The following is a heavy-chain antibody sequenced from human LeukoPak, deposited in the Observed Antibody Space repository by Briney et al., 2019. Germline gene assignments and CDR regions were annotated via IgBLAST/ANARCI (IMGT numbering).Heavy chain of an antibody. CDR2: INPNSGGT. D-gene: IGHD3-22*01. CDR1: GYTFTGYY. V-gene: IGHV1-2*02. CDR3: ARDSGDYDSSGYYG. Sequence: ASVKVSCKASGYTFTGYYMHWVRQAPGQGLEWMGWINPNSGGTNYAQKFQGRVTMTRDTSISTAYMELSRLRSDDTVVYYCARDSGDYDSSGYYGWGQGTLVTVSS. J-gene: IGHJ4*02.